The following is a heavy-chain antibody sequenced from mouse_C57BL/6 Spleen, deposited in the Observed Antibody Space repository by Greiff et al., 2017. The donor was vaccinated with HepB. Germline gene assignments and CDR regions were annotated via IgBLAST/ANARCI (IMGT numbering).Heavy chain of an antibody. Sequence: VQLQQSGPGLVQPSQSLSITCTVSGFSLTSYGVHWVRQSPGKGLEWLGVIWSGGSTDYNAAFISRLSISKDNSKSQVVFKMNSLQADDTAIYYCASSYRGAMDYWGQGTSVTVSS. V-gene: IGHV2-2*01. CDR1: GFSLTSYG. CDR3: ASSYRGAMDY. D-gene: IGHD2-14*01. CDR2: IWSGGST. J-gene: IGHJ4*01.